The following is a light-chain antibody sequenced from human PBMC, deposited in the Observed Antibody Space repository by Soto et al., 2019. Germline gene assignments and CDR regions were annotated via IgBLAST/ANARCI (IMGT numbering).Light chain of an antibody. CDR2: GAS. CDR3: QQYNNWPIT. CDR1: QSVSSN. J-gene: IGKJ5*01. V-gene: IGKV3D-15*01. Sequence: EIAMTQSQATRCLSPGERGTLSWGASQSVSSNLAWYQQKPGQAPRLLMYGASTRATGIPARFSGSGSGTEFTLTISSLKSEDFAVYYCQQYNNWPITFGQGTRLEI.